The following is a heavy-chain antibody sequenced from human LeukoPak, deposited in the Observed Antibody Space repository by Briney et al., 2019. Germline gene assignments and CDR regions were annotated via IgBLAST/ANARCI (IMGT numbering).Heavy chain of an antibody. CDR2: IYYSGST. CDR1: GGPISSYY. J-gene: IGHJ4*02. D-gene: IGHD6-13*01. Sequence: PSETLSLTCTVSGGPISSYYWSWIRQPPGKGLEWIGYIYYSGSTNYNPSLKSRVTISVDTSKNQFSLKLSSVTAADTAVYYCATRGAAAGTFEFDYWGQGTLVTVSS. V-gene: IGHV4-59*08. CDR3: ATRGAAAGTFEFDY.